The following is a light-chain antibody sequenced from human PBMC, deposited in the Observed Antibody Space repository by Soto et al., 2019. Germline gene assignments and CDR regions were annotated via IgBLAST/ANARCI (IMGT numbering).Light chain of an antibody. Sequence: IVLPQNPGTLSLSPGERATLSCRASQSVSSSYLAWYQQKPGQAPRLLIYGASSRATGIPDRFSGSGSGTDFTLTISRLEPEDFAVYYCQQYGSAPVTFRQVTGLEI. V-gene: IGKV3-20*01. CDR3: QQYGSAPVT. CDR1: QSVSSSY. J-gene: IGKJ5*01. CDR2: GAS.